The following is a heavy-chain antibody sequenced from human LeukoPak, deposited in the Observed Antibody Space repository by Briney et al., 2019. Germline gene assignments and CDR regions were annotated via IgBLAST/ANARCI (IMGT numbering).Heavy chain of an antibody. CDR2: ISSSSSYI. V-gene: IGHV3-21*01. Sequence: GGSLRLSCAASGFTFSSYSMNWVRQAPGKGLEGVSSISSSSSYIYYADSVKGRFTISRDNSKNTLYLQMNSLRAEDTAVYYCARDLTRYYYDSVFDYWGQGTLVTVSS. J-gene: IGHJ4*02. CDR3: ARDLTRYYYDSVFDY. CDR1: GFTFSSYS. D-gene: IGHD3-22*01.